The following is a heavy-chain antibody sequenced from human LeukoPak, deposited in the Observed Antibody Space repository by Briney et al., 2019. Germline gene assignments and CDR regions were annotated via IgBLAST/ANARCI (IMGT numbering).Heavy chain of an antibody. CDR1: GYAFSNYY. Sequence: ASVKVSCKASGYAFSNYYIHWVRQAPGQGLEWMGIINPSGGSRSYAQKFQGRLTVTRDTSTSTVYMELSSLRSEDTAVYYCAREIGPIQLHLWGSAFDYWGQGTLVTVSS. CDR3: AREIGPIQLHLWGSAFDY. V-gene: IGHV1-46*01. J-gene: IGHJ4*02. D-gene: IGHD5-18*01. CDR2: INPSGGSR.